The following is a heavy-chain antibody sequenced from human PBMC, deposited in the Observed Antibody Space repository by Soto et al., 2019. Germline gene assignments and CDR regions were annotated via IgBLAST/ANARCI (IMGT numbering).Heavy chain of an antibody. V-gene: IGHV4-59*01. CDR2: IYYSGST. CDR3: ARFIAVAGTYWYFDL. Sequence: QVQLQESGPGLVKPSETLSLTCTVSGGSISSYYWSWIRQPPGKGLEWIGYIYYSGSTNYNPSLKSRVTISVDTSKNQFSLKLSSVTAADTAVYYCARFIAVAGTYWYFDLWGRGTLVTVSS. J-gene: IGHJ2*01. CDR1: GGSISSYY. D-gene: IGHD6-19*01.